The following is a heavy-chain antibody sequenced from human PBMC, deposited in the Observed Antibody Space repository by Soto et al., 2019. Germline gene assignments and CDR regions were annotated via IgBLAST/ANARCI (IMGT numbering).Heavy chain of an antibody. J-gene: IGHJ3*02. D-gene: IGHD4-17*01. CDR1: GYTFTSYA. CDR3: ARPDYGDYVGGAFDI. CDR2: VNPGNDNTA. V-gene: IGHV1-3*01. Sequence: GASVKVSCKASGYTFTSYAMHCVRQAPGQRLEWMGWVNPGNDNTANYAQKFQGRVTITADESTSTAYMELSSLRSEDTAVYYCARPDYGDYVGGAFDIWGQGTMVTV.